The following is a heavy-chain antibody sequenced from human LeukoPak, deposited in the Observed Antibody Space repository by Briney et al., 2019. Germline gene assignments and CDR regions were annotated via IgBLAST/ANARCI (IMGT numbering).Heavy chain of an antibody. D-gene: IGHD2-2*02. J-gene: IGHJ2*01. CDR2: INHSGST. CDR3: ARGSPPDIVVVPAAIGDWYFDL. Sequence: SETLSLTCAVYGVSFSGYYGSGIRQPPGKGLEWIGEINHSGSTNYNPSLKSRVTISVDTSKNQFSLKLSSVTAADPAVYYCARGSPPDIVVVPAAIGDWYFDLWGRGTLVTVSS. V-gene: IGHV4-34*01. CDR1: GVSFSGYY.